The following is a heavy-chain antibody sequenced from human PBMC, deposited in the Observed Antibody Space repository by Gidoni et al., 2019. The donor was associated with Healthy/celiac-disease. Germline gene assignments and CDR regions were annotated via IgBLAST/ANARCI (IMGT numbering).Heavy chain of an antibody. CDR1: GYTFTNYW. Sequence: EVQLVQSGAEVKRPGESLNISCKGSGYTFTNYWIVWVRQTPGKGLEWMGLIYPSDSDTRYSPSFQGQVTISADKSISTAYLQWSSLKASDTAIYYCTRRGSNGYEHSDFWGQGTLVTVSS. V-gene: IGHV5-51*01. D-gene: IGHD5-12*01. CDR2: IYPSDSDT. CDR3: TRRGSNGYEHSDF. J-gene: IGHJ4*02.